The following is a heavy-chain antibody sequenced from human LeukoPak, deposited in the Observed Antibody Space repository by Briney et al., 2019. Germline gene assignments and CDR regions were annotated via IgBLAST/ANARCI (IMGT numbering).Heavy chain of an antibody. V-gene: IGHV3-48*03. CDR2: ISSGSSTK. CDR1: GFGFGQYE. D-gene: IGHD3-10*01. Sequence: PGGSLRLSCAASGFGFGQYEMNWVRQAPGKGLEWVSYISSGSSTKYYADSVKGRFTISRDNAKNSLYLQMNSLRAEDTALYYCARDQDYYGSGTLFDYWGQGTLVTVSS. CDR3: ARDQDYYGSGTLFDY. J-gene: IGHJ4*02.